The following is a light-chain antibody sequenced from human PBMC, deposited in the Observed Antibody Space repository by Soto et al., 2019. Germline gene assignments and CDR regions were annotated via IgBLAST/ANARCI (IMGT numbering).Light chain of an antibody. CDR2: DPS. J-gene: IGKJ1*01. Sequence: EIVLTQSPATLSLSPGERATLSCRASQRVASYLAWYQQRPGQAPRLLISDPSKRATGIPGRISGSGSGTDFTLTISSLEPEDFAVYYCQQRSNWPRTFGQGTRVDI. CDR1: QRVASY. CDR3: QQRSNWPRT. V-gene: IGKV3-11*01.